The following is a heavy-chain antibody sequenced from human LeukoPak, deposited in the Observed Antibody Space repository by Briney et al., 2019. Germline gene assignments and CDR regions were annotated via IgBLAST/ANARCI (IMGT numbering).Heavy chain of an antibody. CDR3: ARDTYRFDDF. D-gene: IGHD3-16*01. J-gene: IGHJ4*02. Sequence: GGSLRLSCAASGFTFSSYAMTWVRQAPTKGLEWVASINEDGSDKYYVDSVKGRFTMSRDNGKNSPYLQMSSLRAEDTALYYCARDTYRFDDFWGQGTLVTVSS. CDR2: INEDGSDK. V-gene: IGHV3-7*01. CDR1: GFTFSSYA.